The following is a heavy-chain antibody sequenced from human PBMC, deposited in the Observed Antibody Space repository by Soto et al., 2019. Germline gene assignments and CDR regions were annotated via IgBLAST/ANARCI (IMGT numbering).Heavy chain of an antibody. V-gene: IGHV3-15*01. D-gene: IGHD2-2*01. CDR1: GFTFSNAW. CDR2: IKSKTDGGTT. Sequence: GGSLRLSCAASGFTFSNAWMSWVRQAPGKGLEWVGRIKSKTDGGTTDYAAPVKGRFTISRDDSKNTLYLQMNSLKTEDTAVYYCTTDLAYDCSSTSCYPKYQSGYYYYMDVWGKGTTVTVSS. CDR3: TTDLAYDCSSTSCYPKYQSGYYYYMDV. J-gene: IGHJ6*03.